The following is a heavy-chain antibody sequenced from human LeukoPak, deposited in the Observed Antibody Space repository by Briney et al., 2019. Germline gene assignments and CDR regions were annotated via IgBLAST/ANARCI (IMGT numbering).Heavy chain of an antibody. V-gene: IGHV3-30*03. D-gene: IGHD3-3*01. CDR1: GLTFSRHG. CDR2: ISNDGSRK. CDR3: ARDRAWNYFDY. Sequence: GGSLRLSCAPSGLTFSRHGMHWVRQAPGKGLEWVAIISNDGSRKYYAHSVEGRFTISRDNSKNTLYLQMDSLRAEDTAVYYCARDRAWNYFDYWGQGTLVTVSS. J-gene: IGHJ4*02.